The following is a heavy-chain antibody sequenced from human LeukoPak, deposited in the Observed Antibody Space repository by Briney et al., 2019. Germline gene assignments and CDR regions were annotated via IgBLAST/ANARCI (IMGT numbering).Heavy chain of an antibody. CDR1: GYTFTDYY. V-gene: IGHV1-46*01. J-gene: IGHJ4*02. Sequence: ASVKVSCKTSGYTFTDYYIHWVRQAPGQGLEWMGVINPSGDSARYAQKFQGRVTMTRDTSTSTVYMDLSSLRSDDTAMYYCARESQAFDYWGQGTLVTVSS. CDR2: INPSGDSA. CDR3: ARESQAFDY.